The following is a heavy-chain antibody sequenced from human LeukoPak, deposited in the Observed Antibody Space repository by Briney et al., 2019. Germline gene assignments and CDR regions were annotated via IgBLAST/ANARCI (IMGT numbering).Heavy chain of an antibody. Sequence: PSETLSLTCAVYGGSFSGYCWSWIRQPPGKGLEWIGEINHSGSTNYNPSLKSRVTISVDTSKNQFSLKLSSVTAADTAVYYCAREEWELIYWGQGTLVTVSS. J-gene: IGHJ4*02. CDR2: INHSGST. CDR1: GGSFSGYC. CDR3: AREEWELIY. V-gene: IGHV4-34*01. D-gene: IGHD1-26*01.